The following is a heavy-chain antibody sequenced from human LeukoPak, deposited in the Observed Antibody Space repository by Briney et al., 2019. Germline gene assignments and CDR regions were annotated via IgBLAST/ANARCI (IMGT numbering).Heavy chain of an antibody. V-gene: IGHV1-18*01. D-gene: IGHD6-19*01. CDR1: GYTFTSYG. Sequence: ASVKVSCKASGYTFTSYGISWVRQAPGQGLEWMGWISAYNGNTNYAQKLQGRAPMTTDTSTSTAYMELRSLRSDDTAVYYCARAPYSSGWPEFDYWGQGTLVTVSS. J-gene: IGHJ4*02. CDR2: ISAYNGNT. CDR3: ARAPYSSGWPEFDY.